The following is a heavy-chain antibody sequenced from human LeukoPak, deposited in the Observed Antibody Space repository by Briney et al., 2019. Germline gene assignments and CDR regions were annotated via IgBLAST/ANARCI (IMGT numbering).Heavy chain of an antibody. CDR1: GGSISYNY. V-gene: IGHV4-59*01. CDR2: IYYNGGST. Sequence: SETLSLTCIVSGGSISYNYWNWIRQPPGKGLEWIGYIYYNGGSTNYNPSLKSRVTIPVDTSKNQSSLKLSSVTAADTAAYYCAKGGYDILTGYYNAFDIWGQGTMVTVAS. J-gene: IGHJ3*02. D-gene: IGHD3-9*01. CDR3: AKGGYDILTGYYNAFDI.